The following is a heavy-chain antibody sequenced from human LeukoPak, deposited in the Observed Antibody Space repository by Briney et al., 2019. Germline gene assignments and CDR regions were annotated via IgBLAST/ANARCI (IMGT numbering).Heavy chain of an antibody. D-gene: IGHD3-10*01. V-gene: IGHV1-18*01. J-gene: IGHJ4*02. CDR2: TSAYNGNT. CDR1: GYTFTSYG. CDR3: ARDEYYFGSGSYFYFDY. Sequence: ASVKVSCKASGYTFTSYGISWVRQAPGQGLEWMGWTSAYNGNTNYAQKLQGRVTMTTDTSTSTAYMELRSLRSDDTAVYYCARDEYYFGSGSYFYFDYWGQGTLLTVSS.